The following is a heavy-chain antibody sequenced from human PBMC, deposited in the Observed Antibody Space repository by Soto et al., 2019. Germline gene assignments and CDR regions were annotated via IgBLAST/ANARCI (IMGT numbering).Heavy chain of an antibody. CDR3: ARLDSTMITFDY. V-gene: IGHV1-69*06. D-gene: IGHD5-18*01. J-gene: IGHJ4*02. CDR2: IIPLFGTT. Sequence: QVQLVQSGAEVKKPGSSVKISCKTSGDSFKNYAIGWVRQVPGQGLEWTGPIIPLFGTTNYARIFEGRVTITADKSTTTVYMELGSLRSEDTAVYYCARLDSTMITFDYWGQGTLVTVSS. CDR1: GDSFKNYA.